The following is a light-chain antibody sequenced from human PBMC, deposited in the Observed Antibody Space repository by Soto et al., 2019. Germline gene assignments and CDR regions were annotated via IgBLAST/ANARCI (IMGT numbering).Light chain of an antibody. J-gene: IGLJ3*02. Sequence: LTQPASVSGSPGQSITISCTGTYNLVSWYQQHPGKAPKLMIFEVNKRPSGVSYRFSGSKSGNTASLTISALQAEDEADYFCCSYAGNRRVFGGGTQLTVL. CDR1: YNL. CDR3: CSYAGNRRV. CDR2: EVN. V-gene: IGLV2-23*02.